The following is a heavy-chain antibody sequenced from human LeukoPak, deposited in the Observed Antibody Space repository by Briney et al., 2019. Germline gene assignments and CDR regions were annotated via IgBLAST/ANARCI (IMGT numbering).Heavy chain of an antibody. CDR3: ARHLGAAEFGYYYMDV. CDR2: IYTSGST. CDR1: GGSISSYY. J-gene: IGHJ6*03. D-gene: IGHD3-16*01. V-gene: IGHV4-4*09. Sequence: SETLSLTCTVSGGSISSYYWSWLRQPPGKGLEGIGYIYTSGSTNYNPSLKSRVTISVDTSKNQFSLKLSSVTAADTAVYYCARHLGAAEFGYYYMDVWGKGTTVTVSS.